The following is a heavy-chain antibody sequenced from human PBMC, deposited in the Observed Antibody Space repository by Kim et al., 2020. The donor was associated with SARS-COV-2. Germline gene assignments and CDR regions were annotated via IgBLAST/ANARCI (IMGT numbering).Heavy chain of an antibody. J-gene: IGHJ4*02. V-gene: IGHV3-23*01. D-gene: IGHD3-10*01. CDR3: AKDEVTMVRGVMPI. CDR2: ISGSGGST. CDR1: GFTFSNYA. Sequence: GGSLRLSCAASGFTFSNYAMTWVRQVPGKGLEWVSAISGSGGSTYFADSVKGRFTISRDNSKNTLYLQMNSLRAEDTAVYYCAKDEVTMVRGVMPIWGQGTLVTVSS.